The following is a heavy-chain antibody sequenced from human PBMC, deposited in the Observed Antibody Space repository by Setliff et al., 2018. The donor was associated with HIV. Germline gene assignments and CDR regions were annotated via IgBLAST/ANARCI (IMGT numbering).Heavy chain of an antibody. CDR2: IMPMLGTA. J-gene: IGHJ4*02. CDR1: GGTFSNYF. Sequence: SVKVSCKASGGTFSNYFISWIRQAPGQGLEWMGKIMPMLGTANYAQKFQGRVTITADESTSTVYMELRSLTSKDTAMYYCARDAGYIGSSWDRWGQGTPVTVSS. CDR3: ARDAGYIGSSWDR. V-gene: IGHV1-69*11. D-gene: IGHD5-12*01.